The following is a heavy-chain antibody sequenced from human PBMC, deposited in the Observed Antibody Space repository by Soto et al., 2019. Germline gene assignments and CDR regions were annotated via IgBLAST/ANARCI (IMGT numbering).Heavy chain of an antibody. J-gene: IGHJ4*02. CDR2: IYYGGTT. CDR1: GASISTTNYY. CDR3: ATFVVPAGRHTDFDF. D-gene: IGHD2-21*02. Sequence: SETLSLTCTVSGASISTTNYYWGWVRQPPGKGLDWIGNIYYGGTTYYNPSLKSRVTISVDTSKNHFSLKVNSVTAADTAVYYCATFVVPAGRHTDFDFWGPGTLVTVSS. V-gene: IGHV4-39*02.